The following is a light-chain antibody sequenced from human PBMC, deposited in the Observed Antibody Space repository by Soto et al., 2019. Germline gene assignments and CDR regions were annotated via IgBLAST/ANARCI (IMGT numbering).Light chain of an antibody. Sequence: DIQMTQSPSTLSASVVDRVTITCRASQSISSWLAWYQQKPGKAPKLLIFDASTLGSGVPSRFSGSRSGTEFTLTISSLQPDDFATYYCRQYKSYSPWTFGQGTKVDI. V-gene: IGKV1-5*01. CDR2: DAS. J-gene: IGKJ1*01. CDR1: QSISSW. CDR3: RQYKSYSPWT.